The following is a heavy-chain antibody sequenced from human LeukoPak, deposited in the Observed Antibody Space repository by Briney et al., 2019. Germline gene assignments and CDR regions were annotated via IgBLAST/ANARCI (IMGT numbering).Heavy chain of an antibody. Sequence: GASVKVSCKASGYTFTSYGISWVRQAPGQGLEWMGWISAYNGNTNYAQKLQGRVTMTTDTSTSTAYMELRSLRSDDTAVYYCAAVRGVIYVDYYLDYWGQGTLVTVSS. CDR2: ISAYNGNT. D-gene: IGHD3-10*01. V-gene: IGHV1-18*01. CDR1: GYTFTSYG. CDR3: AAVRGVIYVDYYLDY. J-gene: IGHJ4*02.